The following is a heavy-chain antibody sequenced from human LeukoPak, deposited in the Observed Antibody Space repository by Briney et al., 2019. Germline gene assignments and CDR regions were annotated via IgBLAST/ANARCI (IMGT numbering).Heavy chain of an antibody. CDR1: RVTLISTA. J-gene: IGHJ4*02. CDR2: ISGSVGST. V-gene: IGHV3-23*01. D-gene: IGHD4-11*01. CDR3: AEDKGFSDYIGYFDY. Sequence: GSPRLSSAASRVTLISTAMRSVREAPGEGLEWVSAISGSVGSTYSAESVKGRVTISRDNSKNTLYMRINSLRDEDTGVYNRAEDKGFSDYIGYFDYWGQGTLVTVSS.